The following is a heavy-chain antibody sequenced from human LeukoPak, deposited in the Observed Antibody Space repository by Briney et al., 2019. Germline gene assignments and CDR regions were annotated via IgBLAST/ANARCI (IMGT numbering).Heavy chain of an antibody. V-gene: IGHV4-39*01. D-gene: IGHD3-9*01. CDR3: ARHASEDYDILTGYSFDY. CDR1: GGSISSSSYY. J-gene: IGHJ4*02. CDR2: IYYSGST. Sequence: PSETLSLTCTVSGGSISSSSYYWGWIRQPPGKGLEWIGSIYYSGSTYYNPSLKSRVTISVDTSKNQFSLKLSSVTAADTAVHYCARHASEDYDILTGYSFDYWGQGTLVTVSS.